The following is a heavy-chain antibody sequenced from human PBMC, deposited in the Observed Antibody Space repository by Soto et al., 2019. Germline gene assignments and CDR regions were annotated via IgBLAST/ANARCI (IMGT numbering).Heavy chain of an antibody. V-gene: IGHV1-3*01. CDR2: INAGNGNT. CDR3: ERSSGDYHVDY. CDR1: GYTFTSYA. Sequence: QVQLVQSGAEVKKPGASVKVSCKASGYTFTSYAMHWVRQAPGQRLEWMGWINAGNGNTKYSQKFQGRVTITRDTSASTAYMELSSLRSEDTAVYYCERSSGDYHVDYWGQGTLVTVSS. J-gene: IGHJ4*02. D-gene: IGHD3-22*01.